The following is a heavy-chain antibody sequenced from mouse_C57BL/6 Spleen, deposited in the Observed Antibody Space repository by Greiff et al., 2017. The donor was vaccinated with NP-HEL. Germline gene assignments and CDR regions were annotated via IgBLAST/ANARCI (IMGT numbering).Heavy chain of an antibody. J-gene: IGHJ4*01. CDR2: IDPETGGT. D-gene: IGHD2-4*01. V-gene: IGHV1-15*01. Sequence: QVQLQQSGAELVRPGASVTLSCKASGYTFTDYEMHWVKQTPVHGLEWIGAIDPETGGTAYNQKFKGKAILTADKSSSTAYMELRSLTSEDSAVYYCTRRNMGYDYLYYYAMDYWGQGTSVTVSS. CDR3: TRRNMGYDYLYYYAMDY. CDR1: GYTFTDYE.